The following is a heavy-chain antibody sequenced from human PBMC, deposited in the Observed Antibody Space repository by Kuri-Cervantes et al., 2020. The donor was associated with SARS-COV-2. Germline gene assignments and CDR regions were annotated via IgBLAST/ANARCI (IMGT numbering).Heavy chain of an antibody. CDR2: ILYDGSNK. CDR1: GLTFSIYA. J-gene: IGHJ5*02. D-gene: IGHD3-22*01. CDR3: ARGPYYYDTSGSCWFDT. Sequence: GGCLRLSCAASGLTFSIYAIHWVRQDPGKGLEWVAVILYDGSNKDYADSVKGRFTISRDNAKYSLYLQMNSLRAEDTALSHCARGPYYYDTSGSCWFDTWGKGTLVTVSS. V-gene: IGHV3-30*04.